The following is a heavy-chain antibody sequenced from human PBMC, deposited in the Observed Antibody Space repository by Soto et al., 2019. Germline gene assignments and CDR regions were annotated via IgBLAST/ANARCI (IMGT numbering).Heavy chain of an antibody. CDR3: ARLLPEERDY. CDR1: GGSISSSSYY. Sequence: SETLSLTCTVSGGSISSSSYYWGWFRQPPGKGLEWIGSIYYSGSTYYNPSLKSRVTISVDTSKNQFSLKLSSVTAADTAVYYCARLLPEERDYWGQGTRVTVAS. D-gene: IGHD1-26*01. J-gene: IGHJ4*02. V-gene: IGHV4-39*01. CDR2: IYYSGST.